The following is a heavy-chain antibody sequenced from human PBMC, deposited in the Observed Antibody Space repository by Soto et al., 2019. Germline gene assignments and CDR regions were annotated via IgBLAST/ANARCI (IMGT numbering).Heavy chain of an antibody. Sequence: GGSLRLSCAASGFTFSSYSMNWVRQAPGKGLEWVSFISSSSSYIYYADSVKGRFTISRDDAENSLYLQMNSLRAEDTALYYCARVNGPNYFDYWGQGTLLTVSS. V-gene: IGHV3-21*01. CDR1: GFTFSSYS. CDR2: ISSSSSYI. D-gene: IGHD2-8*01. CDR3: ARVNGPNYFDY. J-gene: IGHJ4*02.